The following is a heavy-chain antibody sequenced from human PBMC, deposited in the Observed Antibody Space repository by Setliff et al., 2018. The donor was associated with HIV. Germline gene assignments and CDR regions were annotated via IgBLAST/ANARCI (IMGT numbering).Heavy chain of an antibody. J-gene: IGHJ4*02. CDR3: ARDGADYNSRSGTHPFDV. CDR1: GYSFNTYP. V-gene: IGHV7-4-1*02. Sequence: RASVKVSCKSSGYSFNTYPINWVRQAPGQGLELMGWINTDTGSPRFAQGFRGRFGFSMDASVTTTYLHINNLEAADTAIYYCARDGADYNSRSGTHPFDVWGQGTLVTVSS. D-gene: IGHD3-3*01. CDR2: INTDTGSP.